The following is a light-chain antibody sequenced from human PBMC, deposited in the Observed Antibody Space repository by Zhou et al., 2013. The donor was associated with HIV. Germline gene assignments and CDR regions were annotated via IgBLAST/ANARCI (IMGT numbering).Light chain of an antibody. CDR2: GAS. J-gene: IGKJ5*01. CDR3: QQYGSSPMT. Sequence: EIVMTQSPATLSVSPGERATLSCRASQNVNNNYLAWYQQKPGQAPRLLIYGASSRATGVPDRFSGSGSGTDFTLTISSLEPEDFAVFYCQQYGSSPMTFGQGTRLETK. V-gene: IGKV3-20*01. CDR1: QNVNNNY.